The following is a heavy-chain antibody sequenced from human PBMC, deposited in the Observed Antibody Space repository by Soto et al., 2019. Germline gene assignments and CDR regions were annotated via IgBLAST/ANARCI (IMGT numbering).Heavy chain of an antibody. Sequence: GGSLRLSCAASGFNFSLFGMHWVRQVPGKGLEWVAVKSFDGSNTHYADSVNGRFLISRDNFKEILFLQMNNLRPEDTAVYFCAKDYFYDSGGYYGPFYHWGQGTPVTVSS. V-gene: IGHV3-30*18. D-gene: IGHD3-22*01. CDR1: GFNFSLFG. CDR2: KSFDGSNT. CDR3: AKDYFYDSGGYYGPFYH. J-gene: IGHJ4*02.